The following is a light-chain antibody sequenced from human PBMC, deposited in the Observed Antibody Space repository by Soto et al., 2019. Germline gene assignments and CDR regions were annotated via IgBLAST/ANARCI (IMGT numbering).Light chain of an antibody. Sequence: QSVLTQPPSASGTPGQRVTISCSGSSSNIESNTVNWYQQLPGTAPKLLNYSNNQRPSGVPDRFSGSKSGTSASLAISGLQSEDEADYYCAAWDDSLNGYVFGTGTKVTVL. CDR2: SNN. CDR1: SSNIESNT. CDR3: AAWDDSLNGYV. J-gene: IGLJ1*01. V-gene: IGLV1-44*01.